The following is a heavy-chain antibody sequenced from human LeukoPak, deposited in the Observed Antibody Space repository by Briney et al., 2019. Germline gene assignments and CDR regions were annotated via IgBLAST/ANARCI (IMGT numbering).Heavy chain of an antibody. CDR3: TTDPQQYVGFGELWDYYFDY. D-gene: IGHD3-10*01. J-gene: IGHJ4*02. Sequence: PGGSLRLSCAASGFTFSNAWMSWVRQAPGKGLEWVGRIKRKTDGGTTDYAAPVKGRFTISRDDSKNTLYLQMNSLKTEDTAVYYCTTDPQQYVGFGELWDYYFDYWGQGTLVTVSS. V-gene: IGHV3-15*01. CDR1: GFTFSNAW. CDR2: IKRKTDGGTT.